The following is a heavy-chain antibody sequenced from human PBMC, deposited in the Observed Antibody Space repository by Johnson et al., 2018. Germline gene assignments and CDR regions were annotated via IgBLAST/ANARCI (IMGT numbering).Heavy chain of an antibody. CDR3: ASERSSRWYRLFPEYFQH. J-gene: IGHJ1*01. D-gene: IGHD6-13*01. V-gene: IGHV3-21*01. Sequence: VQLVQSGGGLVKPGGSLRLSCAASGFTFSSYSMNWVRQAPGKGLEWVSSISSSSSYIYYADSVKGRFTISRDNAKNSLYLQMNSLRAEDTAVYYCASERSSRWYRLFPEYFQHWGQGTLVTVSS. CDR2: ISSSSSYI. CDR1: GFTFSSYS.